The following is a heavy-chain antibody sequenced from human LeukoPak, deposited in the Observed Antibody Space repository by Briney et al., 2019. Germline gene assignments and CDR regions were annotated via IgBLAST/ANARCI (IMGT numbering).Heavy chain of an antibody. D-gene: IGHD2-15*01. CDR2: ISYDGSNK. Sequence: GGSLRLSCAASGFTFSSYAMHWVRQAPGKGREWVAVISYDGSNKYYADSVKGRFTISRDNSKNTLYLQMNSLRAEDTAVYYCARGRRYCSGGSCYGVGYFDLWGRGTLVTVSS. V-gene: IGHV3-30*04. J-gene: IGHJ2*01. CDR1: GFTFSSYA. CDR3: ARGRRYCSGGSCYGVGYFDL.